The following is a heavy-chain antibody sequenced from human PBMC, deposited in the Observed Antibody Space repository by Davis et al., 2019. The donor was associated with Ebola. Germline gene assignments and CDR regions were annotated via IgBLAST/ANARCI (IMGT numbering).Heavy chain of an antibody. J-gene: IGHJ6*02. D-gene: IGHD5-18*01. CDR3: ARGRTVDTAMVTGFYYGMDV. CDR1: GGSFSGYY. V-gene: IGHV4-34*01. CDR2: INHSGGT. Sequence: MPSETLSLTCAVYGGSFSGYYWSWICQPPGKGLEWIGEINHSGGTNYNPSLKSRVTISVDTSKNQFSLKLSSVTAADTAVYYCARGRTVDTAMVTGFYYGMDVWGQGTTVTVSS.